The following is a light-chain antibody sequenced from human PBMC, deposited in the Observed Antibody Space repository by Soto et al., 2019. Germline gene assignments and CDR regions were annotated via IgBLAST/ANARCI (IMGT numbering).Light chain of an antibody. V-gene: IGLV2-23*01. CDR1: SNTIGGYNV. CDR3: CSYVGATTYV. Sequence: QSALIQPACGSGSPGQSITISCTGTSNTIGGYNVVSWYQQHPGTAPKVIIYEGIKRPSGVSNRFSGSISGSTASLTISGLQAEDEADYYCCSYVGATTYVFGTGTKVTV. CDR2: EGI. J-gene: IGLJ1*01.